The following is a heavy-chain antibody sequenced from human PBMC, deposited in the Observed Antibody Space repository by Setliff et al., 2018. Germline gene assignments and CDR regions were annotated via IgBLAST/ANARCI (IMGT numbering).Heavy chain of an antibody. V-gene: IGHV4-39*07. J-gene: IGHJ6*02. CDR3: ARDTEGRYNFWSGYYEDYYYYGMDV. Sequence: SETLSLTCTVSGASISSSSYYWAWIRQPPGRGLELIGSIFYGGSTYYNPSLKSRVTISVDTSKNQFSLKLSSVTAADTAVYYCARDTEGRYNFWSGYYEDYYYYGMDVWGQGTTVTVSS. CDR2: IFYGGST. D-gene: IGHD3-3*01. CDR1: GASISSSSYY.